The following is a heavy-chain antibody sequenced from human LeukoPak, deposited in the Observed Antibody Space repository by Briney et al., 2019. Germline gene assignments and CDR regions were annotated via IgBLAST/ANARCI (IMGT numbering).Heavy chain of an antibody. CDR1: GFTFSSYA. Sequence: GGSLRLSCAASGFTFSSYAMHWVRQAPGKGLEWVAVISYGGSNKYYADSVKGRFTISRDNSKNTLYLQMNSLRAEDTAVYYCAREESSGYFPDYYYYGMDVWGQGTTVTVSS. CDR3: AREESSGYFPDYYYYGMDV. CDR2: ISYGGSNK. V-gene: IGHV3-30-3*01. J-gene: IGHJ6*02. D-gene: IGHD3-22*01.